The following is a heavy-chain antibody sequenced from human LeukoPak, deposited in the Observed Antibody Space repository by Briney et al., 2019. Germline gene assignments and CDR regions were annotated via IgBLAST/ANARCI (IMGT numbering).Heavy chain of an antibody. CDR3: ARDPPGGGY. J-gene: IGHJ4*02. D-gene: IGHD1-26*01. CDR1: GITVSNNY. Sequence: GGSLRLSCAASGITVSNNYMSWVRQAPGKGPEWVAVIYSGGTTNYADSVRGRFTISRDNSKNTVYLQMNSLRLEDTAVYYCARDPPGGGYWGQGTLVTVSS. V-gene: IGHV3-66*02. CDR2: IYSGGTT.